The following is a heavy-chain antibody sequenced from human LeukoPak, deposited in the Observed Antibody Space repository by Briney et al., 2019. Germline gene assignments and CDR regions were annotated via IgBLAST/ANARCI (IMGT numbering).Heavy chain of an antibody. CDR1: GYTFTKYG. CDR2: VGTYTGKT. Sequence: ASVKVSCKASGYTFTKYGITWVRQAPGQGLEWMGWVGTYTGKTNYAQNLQGRVTMTTDTSTRTAYMELRSLRSDDTAVYYCARDQVRIAVAGTFDYWGQGTLVTVSS. V-gene: IGHV1-18*01. D-gene: IGHD6-19*01. J-gene: IGHJ4*02. CDR3: ARDQVRIAVAGTFDY.